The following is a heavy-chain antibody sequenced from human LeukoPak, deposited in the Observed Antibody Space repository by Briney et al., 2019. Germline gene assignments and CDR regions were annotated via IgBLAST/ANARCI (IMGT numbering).Heavy chain of an antibody. CDR3: ARARRWLVRVDAFDI. CDR1: GFTFSSYA. D-gene: IGHD6-19*01. Sequence: GGSLRLSCAASGFTFSSYAMHWVRQAPGKGLEYVSAISSNGGSTYYANSVKGRFTISRDNSKNTLYLQMGSLRAEDMAVYYCARARRWLVRVDAFDIWDQGTMVTVSS. CDR2: ISSNGGST. V-gene: IGHV3-64*01. J-gene: IGHJ3*02.